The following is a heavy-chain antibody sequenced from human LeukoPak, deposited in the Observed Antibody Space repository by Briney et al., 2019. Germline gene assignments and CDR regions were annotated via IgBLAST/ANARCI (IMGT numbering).Heavy chain of an antibody. CDR1: GGSISSYY. V-gene: IGHV4-59*08. CDR3: ARRPGWVTYYDSSGYFDDAFDI. CDR2: IYYSGST. J-gene: IGHJ3*02. D-gene: IGHD3-22*01. Sequence: SETLSLTCTVSGGSISSYYWSWIRQPPGKGLEWIGNIYYSGSTNYNPSLKSRVTISVDTSKNQFSLKLSSVTAADTAVYYCARRPGWVTYYDSSGYFDDAFDIWGQGTMVTVSS.